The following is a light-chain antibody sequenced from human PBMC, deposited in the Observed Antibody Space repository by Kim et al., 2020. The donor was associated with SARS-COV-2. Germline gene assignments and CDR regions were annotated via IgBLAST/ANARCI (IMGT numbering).Light chain of an antibody. V-gene: IGKV3D-20*02. Sequence: PGKRVTLYCRAEQTITSTYIAGFHQRPGRAPRLLSRDISRRAPGIPDRFSGSGSGTDFTLTISRLEPEDSGVYYCQKHEDAPLTFGGGTKVDIK. CDR1: QTITSTY. CDR2: DIS. CDR3: QKHEDAPLT. J-gene: IGKJ4*01.